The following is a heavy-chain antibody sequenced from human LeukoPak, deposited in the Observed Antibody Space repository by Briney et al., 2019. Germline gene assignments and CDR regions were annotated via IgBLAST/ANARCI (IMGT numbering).Heavy chain of an antibody. D-gene: IGHD2-2*01. CDR3: ARVVVPAYNYYYYYGMDV. Sequence: SETLSLTCAVYGGSFSGYYWSWIRQPPGKGLEWIGEINHSGSTNYNPSLKSRVTISVDTSKNQFSLKLSSMTAADTPVYYCARVVVPAYNYYYYYGMDVWGKGTTVTVSS. CDR1: GGSFSGYY. V-gene: IGHV4-34*01. J-gene: IGHJ6*04. CDR2: INHSGST.